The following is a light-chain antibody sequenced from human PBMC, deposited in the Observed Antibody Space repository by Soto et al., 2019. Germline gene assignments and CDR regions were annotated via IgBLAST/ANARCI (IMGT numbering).Light chain of an antibody. Sequence: QSALTQPPSVSGSPGQSVTISCTGTSSDVGGYNYVSWYQQHPGKAPKLIIHEVTKRPSGVPDRISGSKSGNTASLTVSGLQAEDEADYYCSSYADRNKFLFGGGTKLTVL. V-gene: IGLV2-8*01. CDR1: SSDVGGYNY. CDR3: SSYADRNKFL. CDR2: EVT. J-gene: IGLJ3*02.